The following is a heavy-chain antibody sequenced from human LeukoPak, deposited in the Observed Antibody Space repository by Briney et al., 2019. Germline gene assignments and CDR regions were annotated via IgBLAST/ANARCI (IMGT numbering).Heavy chain of an antibody. CDR3: ARQWDSSSSFFDY. V-gene: IGHV4-34*01. Sequence: SETLSLTCTVSGGSISSYFWSWIRQPPGKGLEWIGEINHSGSTNYNPSLKSRVTISVDTSKNQFSLKLSSVTAADTAVYYCARQWDSSSSFFDYWGQGTLVTVSS. CDR2: INHSGST. D-gene: IGHD6-6*01. J-gene: IGHJ4*02. CDR1: GGSISSYF.